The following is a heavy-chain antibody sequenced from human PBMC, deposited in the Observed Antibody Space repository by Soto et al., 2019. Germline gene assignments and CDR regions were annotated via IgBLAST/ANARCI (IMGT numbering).Heavy chain of an antibody. CDR1: GFTFSSYA. Sequence: GGSLRLSCAASGFTFSSYAMSWVRQAPGKGLEWVSAISGSGGSTYYADSVKGRFTISRDNSKNTLYLQMNSLRAEDTAVYYCAKAYEGGIAVAGTVFDYWGQGTLVTVSS. J-gene: IGHJ4*02. CDR3: AKAYEGGIAVAGTVFDY. CDR2: ISGSGGST. V-gene: IGHV3-23*01. D-gene: IGHD6-19*01.